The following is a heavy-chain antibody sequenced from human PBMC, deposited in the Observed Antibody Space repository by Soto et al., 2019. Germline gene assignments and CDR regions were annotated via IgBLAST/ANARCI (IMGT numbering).Heavy chain of an antibody. CDR3: AKTASMTIRDGFDH. CDR2: ISGSGSNP. D-gene: IGHD2-21*02. Sequence: EVQVLESGGGLVQPGGSLRLSCAASGFTFSSYAMSWFRRAPGQGLEWVSGISGSGSNPYYADSVKGRFTSSRDNSKNTLYLQINSLRAEDTALYYCAKTASMTIRDGFDHWGQGTLVTVSS. V-gene: IGHV3-23*01. CDR1: GFTFSSYA. J-gene: IGHJ4*02.